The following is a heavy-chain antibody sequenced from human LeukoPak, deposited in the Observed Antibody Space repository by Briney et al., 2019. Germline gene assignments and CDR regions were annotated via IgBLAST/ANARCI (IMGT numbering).Heavy chain of an antibody. CDR3: AKVSTEFDWLESHDY. CDR1: GFTFSSYG. Sequence: GRSLRLSCAASGFTFSSYGMHWVRQAPGKGLEWVVVISYDGSNKYYADSVKGRFTISRDNSKNTLYLQMNSLRAEDTAVYYCAKVSTEFDWLESHDYWGQGTLVTVSS. D-gene: IGHD3-9*01. J-gene: IGHJ4*02. CDR2: ISYDGSNK. V-gene: IGHV3-30*18.